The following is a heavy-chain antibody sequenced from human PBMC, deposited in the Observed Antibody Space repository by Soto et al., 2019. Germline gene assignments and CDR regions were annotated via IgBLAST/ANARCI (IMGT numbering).Heavy chain of an antibody. CDR3: SRGTSIPASGDY. V-gene: IGHV1-18*01. J-gene: IGHJ4*01. Sequence: QVRLVQSGAEVKKPGASVKVSCKASGYTFTNYGINWVRQAPGQGLEWLGWVSAYNGEKRYAQRVQARVTMTTDTSTTTAYMELRSLRSADTPIYYCSRGTSIPASGDYWGQGTLVTVSS. D-gene: IGHD6-6*01. CDR2: VSAYNGEK. CDR1: GYTFTNYG.